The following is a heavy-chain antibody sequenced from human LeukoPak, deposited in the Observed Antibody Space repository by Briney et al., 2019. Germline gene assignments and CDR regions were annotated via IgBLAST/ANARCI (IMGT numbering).Heavy chain of an antibody. Sequence: SETLSLTCTVSGGSISSGGYFWSWIRQPAGKGLEWIGRIYTSGGTNYNPSLNSRVTVSIDTSPNQFSLRLTSVTAADPAVYYCATYCRHTSCHTGGEFQHWGQGTMVTVSS. CDR2: IYTSGGT. J-gene: IGHJ1*01. CDR3: ATYCRHTSCHTGGEFQH. V-gene: IGHV4-61*02. D-gene: IGHD2-2*02. CDR1: GGSISSGGYF.